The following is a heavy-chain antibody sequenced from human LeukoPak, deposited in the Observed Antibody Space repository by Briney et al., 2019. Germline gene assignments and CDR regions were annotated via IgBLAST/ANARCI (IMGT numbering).Heavy chain of an antibody. J-gene: IGHJ4*02. CDR1: GFTFSSYG. Sequence: PGRSLRLSCAASGFTFSSYGMHWVRQAPGKGLEWVAVISYDGSNKYYADSVKGRFTISRDNSKNTLYLQMNSLRAEDTAVYYCAKGPSYADYWGQGTLVTVSS. CDR2: ISYDGSNK. CDR3: AKGPSYADY. D-gene: IGHD3-16*01. V-gene: IGHV3-30*18.